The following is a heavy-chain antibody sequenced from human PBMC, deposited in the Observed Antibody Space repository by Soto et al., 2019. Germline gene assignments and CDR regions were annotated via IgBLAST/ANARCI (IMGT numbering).Heavy chain of an antibody. D-gene: IGHD5-18*01. CDR3: ARCQYSVSHYLDF. CDR1: GYRFSTYW. CDR2: IFPDDSET. V-gene: IGHV5-51*01. J-gene: IGHJ4*02. Sequence: PGESLKISCKGIGYRFSTYWIAWVRQMPGKGLEWMGTIFPDDSETRYSPTFQGQVTISADKSISTAYLQWRSLKASDSAIYYCARCQYSVSHYLDFWGQGTRVTVSS.